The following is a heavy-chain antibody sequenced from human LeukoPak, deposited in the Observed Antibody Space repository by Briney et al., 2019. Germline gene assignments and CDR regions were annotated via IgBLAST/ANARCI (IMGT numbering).Heavy chain of an antibody. Sequence: ASVKVSCKASGYTFTGYYMHWVRQAPGQGLEWMGWINPNSGGTNYAQKFQGRVTMTRDTSISTAYMELSRLRSDDTAVYYCARDGGGSYYRAAGNWFDPWGQGTLVTASS. V-gene: IGHV1-2*02. CDR1: GYTFTGYY. D-gene: IGHD1-26*01. J-gene: IGHJ5*02. CDR2: INPNSGGT. CDR3: ARDGGGSYYRAAGNWFDP.